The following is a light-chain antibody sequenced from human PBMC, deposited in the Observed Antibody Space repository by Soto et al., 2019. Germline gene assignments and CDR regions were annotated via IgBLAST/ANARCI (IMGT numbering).Light chain of an antibody. CDR2: GNS. J-gene: IGLJ1*01. CDR3: QSYDSSLSGSMV. Sequence: QSVLTQPPSVSGAPGQRVTISCTGSSSNIGAGYDVHWYQQLPGTAPKLLIYGNSNRPSGVPDRFSGSKSGTSASLAITGLQAEDEADYNCQSYDSSLSGSMVFGTWTKLTVL. V-gene: IGLV1-40*01. CDR1: SSNIGAGYD.